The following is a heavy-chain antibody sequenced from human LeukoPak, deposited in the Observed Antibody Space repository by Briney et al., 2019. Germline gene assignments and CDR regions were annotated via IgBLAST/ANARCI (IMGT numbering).Heavy chain of an antibody. CDR1: GFTFSSYW. CDR3: VREQAPRLGFGFDC. CDR2: IKPDGSEK. J-gene: IGHJ4*02. V-gene: IGHV3-7*01. D-gene: IGHD6-6*01. Sequence: PGGSLRLSCAASGFTFSSYWMSWVRQAPGKGLEWVANIKPDGSEKYYVDSVKGRFPISRDNANNSLYLQMNSLRAEDTAIYYCVREQAPRLGFGFDCWGQGTLVTVSS.